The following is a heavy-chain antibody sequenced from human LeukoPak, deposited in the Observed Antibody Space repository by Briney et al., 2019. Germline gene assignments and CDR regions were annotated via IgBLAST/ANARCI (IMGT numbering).Heavy chain of an antibody. D-gene: IGHD6-19*01. J-gene: IGHJ4*02. CDR1: GFTFSSYW. V-gene: IGHV3-7*01. CDR3: ARASSGWYSLTFDY. Sequence: GGSLRLSCAASGFTFSSYWMSWVRQAPGKGLEWVANIKQDGSEKYYVDSVKGRFTISRDNAKNSLYLQMNSLRAEDTAVYYCARASSGWYSLTFDYWGQGTLVTVSS. CDR2: IKQDGSEK.